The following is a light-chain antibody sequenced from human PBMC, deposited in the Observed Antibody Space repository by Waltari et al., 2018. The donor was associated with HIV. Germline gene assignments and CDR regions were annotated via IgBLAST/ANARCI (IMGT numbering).Light chain of an antibody. CDR1: SSNIGANFD. Sequence: QSVLTQAPSVSGAPGQRVTISCTGSSSNIGANFDVHWYQLLPGSSPKLLIFANSIRPSGVPDRFSGSKSGTSASLAITGLHPEDEAEYYCQSFDSSLNAYVFGTGTTVIVL. CDR3: QSFDSSLNAYV. CDR2: ANS. J-gene: IGLJ1*01. V-gene: IGLV1-40*01.